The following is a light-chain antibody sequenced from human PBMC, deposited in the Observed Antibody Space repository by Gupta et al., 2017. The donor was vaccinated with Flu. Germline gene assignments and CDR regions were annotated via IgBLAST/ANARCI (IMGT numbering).Light chain of an antibody. CDR2: KAS. J-gene: IGKJ2*01. CDR3: QHYKKDPYI. Sequence: DIQVTQSPSFLSASVGDAVTITCRASQNIDRWLAWFQQKPGEVPNLVIYKASNLKSGVPPRFSGSGSGKEFTLSISSLEPDDVATYYGQHYKKDPYIFGQGTKLEI. CDR1: QNIDRW. V-gene: IGKV1-5*03.